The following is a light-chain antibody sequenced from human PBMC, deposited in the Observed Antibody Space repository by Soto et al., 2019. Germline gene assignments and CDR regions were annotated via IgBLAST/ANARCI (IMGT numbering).Light chain of an antibody. CDR3: CSYVGSSTPNVV. J-gene: IGLJ2*01. CDR1: SSDVGSYNL. CDR2: EGS. Sequence: QSALTQPASVSGSPGQSITISCTGTSSDVGSYNLVSWYQQHPGKAPKLMIYEGSKRPSGVSNRFSGSKSGNTASLTISGLQAEDEADYYCCSYVGSSTPNVVFGGGTKLTVL. V-gene: IGLV2-23*01.